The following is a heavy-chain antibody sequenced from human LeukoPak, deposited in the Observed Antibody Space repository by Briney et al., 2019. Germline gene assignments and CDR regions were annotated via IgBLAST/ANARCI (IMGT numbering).Heavy chain of an antibody. D-gene: IGHD2/OR15-2a*01. CDR2: FDPEDGET. Sequence: ASVNVSFKVSGYTPTELSMNWVRQAPGKGLEWMGRFDPEDGETIYTQKFQGRVTMTEDTSTDTAYMELTSLRSEDTAVYYCATDFYRGLQFDYWGQGTLVIVSS. CDR3: ATDFYRGLQFDY. J-gene: IGHJ4*02. V-gene: IGHV1-24*01. CDR1: GYTPTELS.